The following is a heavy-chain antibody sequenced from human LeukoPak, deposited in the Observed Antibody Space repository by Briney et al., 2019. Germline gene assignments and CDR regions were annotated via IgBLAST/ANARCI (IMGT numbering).Heavy chain of an antibody. Sequence: QSGGSLRLSCAASGFTFSSYSMSWVRQAPGKGLEWVSGISDSDSSTYYADSVKGRFTISRDNSKNTLYLQMNSLRAEDTAVYYCAKTTRPLGAFDYWGQGTLVTVSS. CDR3: AKTTRPLGAFDY. D-gene: IGHD1-26*01. J-gene: IGHJ4*02. CDR2: ISDSDSST. V-gene: IGHV3-23*01. CDR1: GFTFSSYS.